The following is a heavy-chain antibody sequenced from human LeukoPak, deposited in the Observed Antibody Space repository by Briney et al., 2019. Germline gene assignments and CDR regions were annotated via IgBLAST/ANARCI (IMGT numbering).Heavy chain of an antibody. D-gene: IGHD3-10*01. CDR2: ISGSGGST. Sequence: HAGGSLRLSCAASGFTFSSYAMSWVRQAPGKGLEWVSAISGSGGSTYYADSVKGRFTISRDNSKNTLYLQMNSLRAEDTAVYYCAKDYGALYYGSGSYYTPGVDAFDIWGQGTMVTVSS. CDR3: AKDYGALYYGSGSYYTPGVDAFDI. CDR1: GFTFSSYA. J-gene: IGHJ3*02. V-gene: IGHV3-23*01.